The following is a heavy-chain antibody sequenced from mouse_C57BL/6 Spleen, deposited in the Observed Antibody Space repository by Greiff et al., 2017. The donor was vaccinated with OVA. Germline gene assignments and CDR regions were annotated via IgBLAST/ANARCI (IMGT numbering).Heavy chain of an antibody. CDR3: ASEEDYDGYAYYFDY. CDR1: GYTFTSYW. J-gene: IGHJ2*01. CDR2: IHPNSGST. Sequence: QVQLQQPGAELVKPGASVKLSCKASGYTFTSYWMHWVKQRPGQGLEWIGMIHPNSGSTNYNEKFKSKATLTVDKSSSTAYMQLSSLTSEDSAVYYCASEEDYDGYAYYFDYWGQGTTLTVSS. V-gene: IGHV1-64*01. D-gene: IGHD2-3*01.